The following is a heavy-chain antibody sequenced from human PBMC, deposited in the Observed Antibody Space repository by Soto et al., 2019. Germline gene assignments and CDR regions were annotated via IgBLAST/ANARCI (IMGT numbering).Heavy chain of an antibody. CDR3: ARGGKTMREVHRLDP. CDR2: ISGYNGNT. CDR1: GYTFHNYG. J-gene: IGHJ5*02. V-gene: IGHV1-18*01. Sequence: QVLLMQSGPEVKKPGASVKVSCKASGYTFHNYGISWVRQVPGQGLEWMGWISGYNGNTNYAPKIQGRVTVTRDTSIRTAYMELTSLRSEDTAVYYCARGGKTMREVHRLDPWGRGTQVTVS.